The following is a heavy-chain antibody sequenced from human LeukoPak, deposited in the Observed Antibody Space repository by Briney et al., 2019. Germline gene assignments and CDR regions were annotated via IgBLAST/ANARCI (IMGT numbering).Heavy chain of an antibody. CDR2: ISYDGSNK. Sequence: PGGSLRLSCAASGFTFSNYGMHWVRQAPGKGLEWVALISYDGSNKYYADSVKGRFTISRDNSKNTLYLQMNSLRAEDTTVYYCARQAYYYDSGPFDFWGQGTLVTVSS. V-gene: IGHV3-30*03. D-gene: IGHD3-22*01. CDR1: GFTFSNYG. J-gene: IGHJ4*02. CDR3: ARQAYYYDSGPFDF.